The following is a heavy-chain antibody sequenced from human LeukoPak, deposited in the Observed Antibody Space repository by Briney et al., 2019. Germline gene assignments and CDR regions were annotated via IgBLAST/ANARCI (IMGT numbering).Heavy chain of an antibody. Sequence: GGSLRLSCAASGFNVSSNYLSWVRQAPGKGLEWVSLIYSGGSTYYADSVKGRFTISRDNSKNTLYLQMNSLRAEDTAVYYCARVLGYCSSTSCYRMVAYYFDYWGQGTLVTVSS. V-gene: IGHV3-53*01. J-gene: IGHJ4*02. CDR3: ARVLGYCSSTSCYRMVAYYFDY. CDR2: IYSGGST. CDR1: GFNVSSNY. D-gene: IGHD2-2*02.